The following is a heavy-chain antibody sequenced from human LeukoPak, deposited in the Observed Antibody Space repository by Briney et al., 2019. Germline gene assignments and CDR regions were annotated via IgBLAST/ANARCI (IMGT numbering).Heavy chain of an antibody. CDR3: ARGGAAGTRSYFDY. CDR1: GYTFTGYY. V-gene: IGHV1-46*01. J-gene: IGHJ4*02. Sequence: ASVKVSCKASGYTFTGYYMHWVRQAPGQGLEWMGIINPSGSSGSYAQKFQGRVTMTGDTSTSTVYMELSSLRPEDTAVFYCARGGAAGTRSYFDYWGQGTLVTVSS. D-gene: IGHD6-13*01. CDR2: INPSGSSG.